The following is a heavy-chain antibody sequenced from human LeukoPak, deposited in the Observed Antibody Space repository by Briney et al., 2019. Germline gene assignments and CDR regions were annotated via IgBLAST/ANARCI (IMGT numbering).Heavy chain of an antibody. D-gene: IGHD3-10*01. Sequence: GGSLRLSCAASGFTFSGSAMHWVRQASGKGLEWVGRIRSKANSYATAYAASVKGRFTISRDNSKNTAYLQMNSLKTEDTAVYYCVLWFGEFAHRIDYWGQGTLVTVSS. V-gene: IGHV3-73*01. CDR2: IRSKANSYAT. CDR1: GFTFSGSA. J-gene: IGHJ4*02. CDR3: VLWFGEFAHRIDY.